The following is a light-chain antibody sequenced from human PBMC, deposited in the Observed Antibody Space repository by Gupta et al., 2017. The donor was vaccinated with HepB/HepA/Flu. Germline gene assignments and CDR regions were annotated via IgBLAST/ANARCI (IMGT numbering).Light chain of an antibody. CDR2: DAS. CDR3: QQCGSDLFT. Sequence: LTQSPATLSLSPGETATLSCSASQSGGKYLAWYQQRPGQAPRLLMYDASSRATGVPDRFSGSGSGTDFTLTISNLEPEDFGVYYCQQCGSDLFTFGHGTRLNIK. V-gene: IGKV3-11*01. J-gene: IGKJ5*01. CDR1: QSGGKY.